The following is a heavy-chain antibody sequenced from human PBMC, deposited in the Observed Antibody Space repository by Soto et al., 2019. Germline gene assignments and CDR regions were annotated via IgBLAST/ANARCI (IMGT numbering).Heavy chain of an antibody. D-gene: IGHD2-21*02. CDR2: VYHTGDT. V-gene: IGHV4-4*02. J-gene: IGHJ5*02. CDR3: AREIVTAGGNNYFDP. CDR1: GGTVASSHW. Sequence: SETLSLTCGVSGGTVASSHWWSWVRQSPGGGLEWIGNVYHTGDTNFNPSLQSRVTISVDKSNNQSSLRLNSLTAADTAVYFCAREIVTAGGNNYFDPWGPGTLVTVSS.